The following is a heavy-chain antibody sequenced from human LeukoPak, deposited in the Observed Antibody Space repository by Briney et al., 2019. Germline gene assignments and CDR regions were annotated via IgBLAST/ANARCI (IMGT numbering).Heavy chain of an antibody. CDR1: GFIFSTYA. V-gene: IGHV3-23*01. J-gene: IGHJ4*01. CDR2: ISSSGGYT. Sequence: PGGSLRLSCAASGFIFSTYAMSWVRQAPGKGLEWVSAISSSGGYTYYADSMKGRFTISRDNSKDALYLQMNGLRVEDTAVYYCAKDDLVATSRFDSWGNGTLVTVSS. D-gene: IGHD5-12*01. CDR3: AKDDLVATSRFDS.